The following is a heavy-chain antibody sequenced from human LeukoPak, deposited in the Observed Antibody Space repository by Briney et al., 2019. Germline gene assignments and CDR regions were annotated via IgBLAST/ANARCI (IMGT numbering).Heavy chain of an antibody. J-gene: IGHJ4*01. CDR2: IHPNNGGT. V-gene: IGHV1-2*02. Sequence: ASVKVSCKASGFTFSGYFIHWVRQAPGQGLEWMGWIHPNNGGTKYAQKFQGRVTMTRDTSINTDYMELSRLRSDDTALYYCTRDGFSGAAFDYWGQEPWSPSPQ. CDR1: GFTFSGYF. CDR3: TRDGFSGAAFDY. D-gene: IGHD7-27*01.